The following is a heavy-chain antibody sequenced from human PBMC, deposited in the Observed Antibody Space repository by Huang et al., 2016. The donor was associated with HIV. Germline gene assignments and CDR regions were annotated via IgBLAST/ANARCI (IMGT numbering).Heavy chain of an antibody. CDR1: GFPLSGAA. CDR2: TRSKTTNHAT. J-gene: IGHJ4*02. CDR3: TSYDNDDYYAVL. V-gene: IGHV3-73*02. D-gene: IGHD3-9*01. Sequence: EVQLVESGGGKVQPGGSLKVSCAASGFPLSGAAVLWVRQCAVKGLDGFGRTRSKTTNHATTYAASVQGRFTLSTDESKNTAYLEMHRLQTEDTAMYYCTSYDNDDYYAVLWGQGTLVTVSS.